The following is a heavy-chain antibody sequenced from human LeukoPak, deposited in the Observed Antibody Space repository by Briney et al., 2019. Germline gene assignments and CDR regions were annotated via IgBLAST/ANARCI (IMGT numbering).Heavy chain of an antibody. CDR3: VRGGAARDWFDP. Sequence: SETLSLTCTVSGGSISSYYWSWIRQPAGKGLEWIGRIYTSGSTNYSPSLKSRVTMSVDTSKNQFSLKLSSVTAADTAVYYCVRGGAARDWFDPWGQGTLVTVSS. J-gene: IGHJ5*02. D-gene: IGHD6-6*01. V-gene: IGHV4-4*07. CDR2: IYTSGST. CDR1: GGSISSYY.